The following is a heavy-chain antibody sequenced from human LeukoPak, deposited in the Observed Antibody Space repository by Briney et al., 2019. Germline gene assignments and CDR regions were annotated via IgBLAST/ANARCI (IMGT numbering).Heavy chain of an antibody. D-gene: IGHD3-22*01. CDR2: INDYTGDT. J-gene: IGHJ6*02. CDR1: GGSFTDYF. CDR3: ARGRIAKIVVVHGFSYGMDV. V-gene: IGHV4-34*01. Sequence: SETLSLTCTVFGGSFTDYFWTWIRHSPGKGLEWIGEINDYTGDTNYNPSLNSRVSISLEKSKNQFSLELRSVTAADTAVYYCARGRIAKIVVVHGFSYGMDVWGQGTTVTVSS.